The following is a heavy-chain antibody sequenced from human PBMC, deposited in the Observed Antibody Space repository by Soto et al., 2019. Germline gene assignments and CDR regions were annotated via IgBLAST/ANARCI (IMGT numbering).Heavy chain of an antibody. CDR3: AKDSGWLAARPYYGMDV. D-gene: IGHD6-19*01. CDR2: ISYDGSNK. Sequence: QVQLVESGGGVVQPGRSLRLSCAASGFTFSSYGMHWVRQAPGKGLEWVAVISYDGSNKYYADSVKGRFTISRDNSKNTLYLEMNRLRAEDTGGYYCAKDSGWLAARPYYGMDVWGQGTTVTVSS. V-gene: IGHV3-30*18. CDR1: GFTFSSYG. J-gene: IGHJ6*02.